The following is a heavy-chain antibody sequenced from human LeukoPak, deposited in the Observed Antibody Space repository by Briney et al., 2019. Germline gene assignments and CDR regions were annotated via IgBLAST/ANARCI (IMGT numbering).Heavy chain of an antibody. J-gene: IGHJ4*02. CDR1: GGSISSSSYY. CDR3: ARKKVITMVRGVFDY. D-gene: IGHD3-10*01. CDR2: IYYSGST. V-gene: IGHV4-39*07. Sequence: SETLSLTCTVSGGSISSSSYYWGWIRQPLGKGLEWIGSIYYSGSTYYNPSLKSRVTISVDTSKNQFSLKLSSVTAADTAVYYCARKKVITMVRGVFDYWGQGTLVTVSS.